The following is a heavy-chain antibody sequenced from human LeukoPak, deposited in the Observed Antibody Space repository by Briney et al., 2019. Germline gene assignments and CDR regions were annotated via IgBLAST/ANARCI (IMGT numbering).Heavy chain of an antibody. CDR2: ISGSGGST. CDR1: GFTFSGYA. V-gene: IGHV3-23*01. Sequence: GGSLRLSCAASGFTFSGYAMSWVRQAPGKGLEWVSTISGSGGSTYYADSVKGRFTIPRDNSKNTLYMQMNSLRAEDTAVYYCAKKYYDILTGSNNWFDPWGQGTLVTVSS. D-gene: IGHD3-9*01. CDR3: AKKYYDILTGSNNWFDP. J-gene: IGHJ5*02.